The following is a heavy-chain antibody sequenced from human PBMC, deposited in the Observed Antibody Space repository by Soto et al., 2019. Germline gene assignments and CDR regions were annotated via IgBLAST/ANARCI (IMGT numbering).Heavy chain of an antibody. V-gene: IGHV1-2*02. J-gene: IGHJ4*01. CDR1: GYSFTAYC. Sequence: GASVKVSCKASGYSFTAYCVHWVRQAPGQGLEWMGWINPNGGGTNYAQRFQGRVAMTTDTSTNTAYMELNSLKSDDTALYFCARSSGTYSDFDYWGQGTQVTVSS. CDR3: ARSSGTYSDFDY. CDR2: INPNGGGT. D-gene: IGHD1-26*01.